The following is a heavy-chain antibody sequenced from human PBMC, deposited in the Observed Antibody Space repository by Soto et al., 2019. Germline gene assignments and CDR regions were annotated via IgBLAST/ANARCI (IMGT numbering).Heavy chain of an antibody. CDR1: GFTFSSYA. V-gene: IGHV3-30-3*01. CDR2: ISYDGSNK. CDR3: ARGGCSSSSCRNYGMDV. D-gene: IGHD6-6*01. J-gene: IGHJ6*02. Sequence: SGGSLRLSCSASGFTFSSYAMHWVRQAPGKGLEWVAVISYDGSNKYYADSVKGRFTISRDNSKNTLYLQMNSLRAEDTAVYYCARGGCSSSSCRNYGMDVWGQGTTVTVPS.